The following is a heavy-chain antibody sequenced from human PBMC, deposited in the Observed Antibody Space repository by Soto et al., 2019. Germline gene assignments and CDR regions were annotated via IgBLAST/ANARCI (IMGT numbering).Heavy chain of an antibody. V-gene: IGHV4-39*07. CDR2: IYYGGST. J-gene: IGHJ5*02. Sequence: SETLSLTCTVSGGSISSSSYYWGWIRQPPGKGLEWIGSIYYGGSTYYSPSFQGHVTISADKSISTAYLQWSSLKASDTAMYYCARDHGSARWFDPWGQGTLVTVSS. D-gene: IGHD3-10*01. CDR1: GGSISSSSYY. CDR3: ARDHGSARWFDP.